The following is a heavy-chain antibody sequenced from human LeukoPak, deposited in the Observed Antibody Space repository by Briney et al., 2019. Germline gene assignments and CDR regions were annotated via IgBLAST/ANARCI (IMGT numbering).Heavy chain of an antibody. CDR1: GASISSSRYY. D-gene: IGHD2-2*01. Sequence: SQTLSLTCTVSGASISSSRYYWGWIRQPPGKGLEWIGIIYYSGSTYYNPSLKSRLTISVDTSKNQFSLKLSSVTATDTAVYYCARRGYCSSTSCYEYWFDPWGQGTLVTVSS. V-gene: IGHV4-39*01. J-gene: IGHJ5*02. CDR3: ARRGYCSSTSCYEYWFDP. CDR2: IYYSGST.